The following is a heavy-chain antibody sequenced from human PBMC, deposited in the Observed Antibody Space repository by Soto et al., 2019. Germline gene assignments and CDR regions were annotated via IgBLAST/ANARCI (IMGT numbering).Heavy chain of an antibody. CDR2: ISAYNGNT. Sequence: ASVKVSCKASGYTFTSYGISWVRQAPGQGLEWMGWISAYNGNTNYAQKLQGRVTMTTDTSTSTAYMELRSLRSDDTAVYYCARDNDFWSGRSASPNDYWGQGTLVTVSS. J-gene: IGHJ4*02. CDR1: GYTFTSYG. D-gene: IGHD3-3*01. V-gene: IGHV1-18*01. CDR3: ARDNDFWSGRSASPNDY.